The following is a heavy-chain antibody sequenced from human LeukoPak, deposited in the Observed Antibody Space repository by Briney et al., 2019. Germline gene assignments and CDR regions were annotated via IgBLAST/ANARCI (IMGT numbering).Heavy chain of an antibody. CDR3: ASGPSYSGSNEYFDS. V-gene: IGHV7-4-1*02. Sequence: ASVKVXCKASGYTFISYTMNWVRQAPGQGLEWMGWINTNTGNPTYAQDYTGRFVFSLDTSVSTTYLQISRLKAEDTAVYYCASGPSYSGSNEYFDSWGQGTLVTVSS. J-gene: IGHJ4*02. CDR1: GYTFISYT. D-gene: IGHD1-26*01. CDR2: INTNTGNP.